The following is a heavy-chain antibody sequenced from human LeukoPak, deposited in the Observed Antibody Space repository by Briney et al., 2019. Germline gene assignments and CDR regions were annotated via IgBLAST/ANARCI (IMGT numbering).Heavy chain of an antibody. CDR3: ARVGVWGSYRYPDY. Sequence: ASVKVSCKASGYTFTGYYMHWVRQAPGQGLEWMGWINPNSGGTNYAQKFQGRVTMTRDTSIGTAYMELSRLRSDDTAVYYCARVGVWGSYRYPDYWGQGTLATVSS. CDR1: GYTFTGYY. V-gene: IGHV1-2*02. J-gene: IGHJ4*02. CDR2: INPNSGGT. D-gene: IGHD3-16*02.